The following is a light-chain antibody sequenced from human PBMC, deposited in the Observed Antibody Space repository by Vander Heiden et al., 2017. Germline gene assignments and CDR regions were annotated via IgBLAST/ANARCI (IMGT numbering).Light chain of an antibody. Sequence: QSVLTQPPSVSAAPGQKLTISCSGSSSNIGNNYVSWYQQLPGTAPKPLIYDNNKRPSGIPDRFSGSKSGTSATLGITGLQTGDEADYYCGSWDSSLTAVVFGGGTKLTVL. V-gene: IGLV1-51*01. J-gene: IGLJ2*01. CDR2: DNN. CDR1: SSNIGNNY. CDR3: GSWDSSLTAVV.